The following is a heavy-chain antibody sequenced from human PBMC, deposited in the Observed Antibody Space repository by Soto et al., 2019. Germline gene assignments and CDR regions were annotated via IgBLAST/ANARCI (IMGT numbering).Heavy chain of an antibody. D-gene: IGHD5-12*01. CDR1: GGTFSNST. Sequence: QVQLVQSGAEVRKPGSSVKVSCPASGGTFSNSTVTWVRQAPGQGLEWMGRLIPILGLANYAQKFRGRLTITADKSTTTAYMELRSLRSEDTAIYYCARFKLGDDYWGQGTLVTVSS. CDR3: ARFKLGDDY. CDR2: LIPILGLA. J-gene: IGHJ4*02. V-gene: IGHV1-69*02.